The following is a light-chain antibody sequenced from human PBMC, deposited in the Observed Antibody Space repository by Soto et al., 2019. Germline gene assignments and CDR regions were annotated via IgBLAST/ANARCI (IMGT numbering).Light chain of an antibody. CDR3: SSYAGSSNV. CDR1: SSDVGGYNY. CDR2: EVN. J-gene: IGLJ1*01. V-gene: IGLV2-8*01. Sequence: QSVLTQPPSASGSPGQSVAISCTGTSSDVGGYNYVSWYQQHPGKAPKLMIYEVNQRPSGVPDRFSGSKSGNTASLTVSGLQAEDEADCYCSSYAGSSNVFGTGTKVTVL.